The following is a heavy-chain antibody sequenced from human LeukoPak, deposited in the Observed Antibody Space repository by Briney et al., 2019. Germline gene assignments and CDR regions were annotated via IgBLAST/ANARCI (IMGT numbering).Heavy chain of an antibody. CDR1: GFTFSSYS. CDR2: ISSSSSYI. V-gene: IGHV3-21*01. J-gene: IGHJ4*02. CDR3: ARDDIVATTHFDY. Sequence: GGSLRLSCAASGFTFSSYSMNWVRQAPGKGLEWVSSISSSSSYIYYADSVKGRFTISRVNAKNSLYLQMSSLRAEDTAVYYCARDDIVATTHFDYWGQGTLVTVSS. D-gene: IGHD5-12*01.